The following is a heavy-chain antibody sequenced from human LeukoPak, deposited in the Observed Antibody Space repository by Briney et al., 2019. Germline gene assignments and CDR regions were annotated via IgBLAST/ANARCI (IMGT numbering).Heavy chain of an antibody. Sequence: ASVKVSCKASGYTFTGYYMHWVRQAPGQGLEWMGWINPNSGGTNYAQKFQGRVTMTRDTSISTAYMELSRLRSDDTAVYYCARESEGQQLVFDYWGQGTLVTVSS. CDR3: ARESEGQQLVFDY. CDR2: INPNSGGT. CDR1: GYTFTGYY. D-gene: IGHD6-13*01. V-gene: IGHV1-2*02. J-gene: IGHJ4*02.